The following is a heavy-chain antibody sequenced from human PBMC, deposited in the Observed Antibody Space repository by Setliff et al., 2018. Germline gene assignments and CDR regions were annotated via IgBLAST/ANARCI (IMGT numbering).Heavy chain of an antibody. CDR3: ARLSSLDTAMVTVDY. D-gene: IGHD5-18*01. J-gene: IGHJ4*02. CDR2: IKQDGSEK. V-gene: IGHV3-7*01. Sequence: GGSVRLSCAASGYTFSRYWMSWVRQAPGKGLEWVANIKQDGSEKYYVGSVEGRFTISRDNAKNSLYLQMNSLRAEDTAVYYCARLSSLDTAMVTVDYWGQGTLVTVSS. CDR1: GYTFSRYW.